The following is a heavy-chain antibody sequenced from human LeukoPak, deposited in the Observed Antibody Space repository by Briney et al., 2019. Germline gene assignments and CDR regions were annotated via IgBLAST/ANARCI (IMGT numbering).Heavy chain of an antibody. CDR2: ISGSGGST. D-gene: IGHD3-10*01. CDR1: GFTFSSYA. V-gene: IGHV3-23*01. Sequence: GGSLRLSCAASGFTFSSYAMSWVRQAPGKGLEWVSAISGSGGSTYYADSVKGRFTISGDNSKNTLYLQMNSLRAEDTAVYYCGYGSGSYGKIDYWGQGTLVTVSS. J-gene: IGHJ4*02. CDR3: GYGSGSYGKIDY.